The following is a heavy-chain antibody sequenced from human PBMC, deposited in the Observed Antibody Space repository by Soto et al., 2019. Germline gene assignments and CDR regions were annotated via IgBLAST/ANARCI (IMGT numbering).Heavy chain of an antibody. D-gene: IGHD1-1*01. CDR3: ARDPGTPVSYFDY. Sequence: PGGSLRLSCSASGFTFSSYRMNWVRQAPGKGLEWVSSISSSSSYIYYADSVKGRFTISRDNAKNSLYLQMNSLRAEDTAVYYCARDPGTPVSYFDYWGQGTLVTVSS. CDR1: GFTFSSYR. V-gene: IGHV3-21*01. J-gene: IGHJ4*02. CDR2: ISSSSSYI.